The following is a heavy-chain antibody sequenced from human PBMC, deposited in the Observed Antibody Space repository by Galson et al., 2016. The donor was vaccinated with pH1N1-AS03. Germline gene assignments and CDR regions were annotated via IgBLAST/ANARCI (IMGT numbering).Heavy chain of an antibody. Sequence: SGAEVKKPGESLMISCKASGFRFTTYWIAWVRQLPGKGLEWMGFIYPGDSDTKHSPSFQGQVTISADKSISTAYLRWNSLKASDTAMYYCARGDGYNYYFDYWGQGTLVTVSS. D-gene: IGHD5-24*01. CDR1: GFRFTTYW. CDR2: IYPGDSDT. CDR3: ARGDGYNYYFDY. J-gene: IGHJ4*02. V-gene: IGHV5-51*03.